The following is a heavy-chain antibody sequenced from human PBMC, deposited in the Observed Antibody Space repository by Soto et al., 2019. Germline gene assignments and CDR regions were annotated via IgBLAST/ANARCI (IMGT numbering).Heavy chain of an antibody. Sequence: SETQSLTCTVSGGSISSSTYYWGWIRQPPGKGLEWIGTIYYSGSTYYNPSLKSRVTISVDTSKNQFSLKMTSVTAADTAVYFCAAYYSSSGFDPWAQGTLVTVSS. J-gene: IGHJ5*02. CDR3: AAYYSSSGFDP. CDR2: IYYSGST. V-gene: IGHV4-39*01. D-gene: IGHD6-13*01. CDR1: GGSISSSTYY.